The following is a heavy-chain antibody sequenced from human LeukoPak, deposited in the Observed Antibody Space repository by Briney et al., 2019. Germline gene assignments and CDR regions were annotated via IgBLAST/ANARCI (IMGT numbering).Heavy chain of an antibody. CDR3: ASLIAARQTVAY. J-gene: IGHJ4*02. Sequence: SVKVSCKASGGTFSSYAISWVRQAPGQGLEWMGGIIPIFGTANYAQKFEGRVTITADESTSTAYMELSSLRSEDTAVYYCASLIAARQTVAYWGQGTLVTVSS. V-gene: IGHV1-69*13. D-gene: IGHD6-6*01. CDR2: IIPIFGTA. CDR1: GGTFSSYA.